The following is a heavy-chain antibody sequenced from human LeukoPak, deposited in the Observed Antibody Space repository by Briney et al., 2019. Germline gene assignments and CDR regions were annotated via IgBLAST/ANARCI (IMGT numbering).Heavy chain of an antibody. CDR2: MRYDGTTE. V-gene: IGHV3-30*02. J-gene: IGHJ4*02. Sequence: GGSLRLSCAASGFTLTDYNMHWVRQAPGKGLEYVAFMRYDGTTEYYADSVKGRFTMSRDKSKNTLYLQMNSLRREDTAVYYCARGAAVAVELWGQGTLVTVSS. CDR3: ARGAAVAVEL. D-gene: IGHD6-19*01. CDR1: GFTLTDYN.